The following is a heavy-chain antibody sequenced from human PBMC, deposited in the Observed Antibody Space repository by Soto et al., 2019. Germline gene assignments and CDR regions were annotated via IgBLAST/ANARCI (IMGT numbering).Heavy chain of an antibody. D-gene: IGHD3-10*01. CDR3: ARGITMVRGVIYYFDY. Sequence: PGGSLRLSCAASGFTFSSYDMHWVRQATGNGLEWVSAIGTAGDTYYPGSVKGRFTISRENAKNSLYLQMNSLRAGDTAVYYCARGITMVRGVIYYFDYWGQGTLVTVSS. V-gene: IGHV3-13*01. CDR2: IGTAGDT. J-gene: IGHJ4*02. CDR1: GFTFSSYD.